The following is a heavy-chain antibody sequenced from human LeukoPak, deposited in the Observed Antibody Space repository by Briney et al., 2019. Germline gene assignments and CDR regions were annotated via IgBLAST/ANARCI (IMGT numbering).Heavy chain of an antibody. J-gene: IGHJ3*02. CDR2: IIPILGIA. V-gene: IGHV1-69*04. CDR3: ARTLLLAAAGTGAFDI. CDR1: GGTFSSYA. D-gene: IGHD6-13*01. Sequence: ASVNVSCKASGGTFSSYAISWVRQAPGQGLEWMGRIIPILGIANYAQKFQGRVTITADKSTSTAYMELSSLRSEDTAVYYCARTLLLAAAGTGAFDIWGQGTMVTASS.